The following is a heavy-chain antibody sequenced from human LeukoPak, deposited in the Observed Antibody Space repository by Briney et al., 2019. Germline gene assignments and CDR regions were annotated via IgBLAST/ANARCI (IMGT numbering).Heavy chain of an antibody. D-gene: IGHD4-17*01. V-gene: IGHV1-69*06. Sequence: ASVKVSCKASGYTFTGYYMHWVRQAPGQGLEWMGGIIPIFGTANYAQKFQGRVTITADKSTSTAYMELSSLRSEDTAVYYCALWGDYGDDSIDYWGQGTLVTVSS. CDR1: GYTFTGYY. CDR2: IIPIFGTA. CDR3: ALWGDYGDDSIDY. J-gene: IGHJ4*02.